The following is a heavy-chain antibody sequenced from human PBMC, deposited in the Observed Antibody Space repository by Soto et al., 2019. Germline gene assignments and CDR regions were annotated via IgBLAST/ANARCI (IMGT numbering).Heavy chain of an antibody. CDR3: AREDSSSWYMARPSYYYYYYMDV. Sequence: GGSLRLSCAASGFTFSSYSMNWVRQAPGKGLEWVSSISSSSSYIYYADSVKGRFTISRDNAKNSLYLQMNSLRAEDTAVYYCAREDSSSWYMARPSYYYYYYMDVWGKGTTVTVSS. D-gene: IGHD6-13*01. J-gene: IGHJ6*03. CDR2: ISSSSSYI. CDR1: GFTFSSYS. V-gene: IGHV3-21*01.